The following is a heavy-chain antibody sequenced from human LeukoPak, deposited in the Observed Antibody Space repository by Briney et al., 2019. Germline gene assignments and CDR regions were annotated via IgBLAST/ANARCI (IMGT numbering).Heavy chain of an antibody. V-gene: IGHV3-7*03. CDR3: ARAKGLLLLTTSY. D-gene: IGHD3-22*01. Sequence: GGSLRLSCAASGFTFSSYWMSWVRQAPGKGLEWVTNIKQDGTDKYYVDSVKGRFTISRDNAKNSLYLQMNSLRAEDTAVYYCARAKGLLLLTTSYWGQGTLVTVSS. J-gene: IGHJ4*02. CDR1: GFTFSSYW. CDR2: IKQDGTDK.